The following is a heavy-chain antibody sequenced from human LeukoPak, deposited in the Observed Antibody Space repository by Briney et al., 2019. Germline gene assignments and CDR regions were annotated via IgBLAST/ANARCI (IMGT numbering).Heavy chain of an antibody. D-gene: IGHD3-10*01. CDR2: ISGSGGST. Sequence: GGSLRLSCAASGFTFSSYALSWVRQAPGKGLEWVSAISGSGGSTYYADSVKGRFTISRDNSKNTLYLQMNSLRAEDTAVYYCAKDHYYGSVNDAFDIWGQGTMVTVSS. CDR3: AKDHYYGSVNDAFDI. V-gene: IGHV3-23*01. J-gene: IGHJ3*02. CDR1: GFTFSSYA.